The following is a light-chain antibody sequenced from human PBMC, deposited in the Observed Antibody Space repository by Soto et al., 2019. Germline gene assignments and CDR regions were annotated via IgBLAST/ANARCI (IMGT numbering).Light chain of an antibody. CDR3: SSYTRSSPYV. CDR1: SSDVGGYNY. J-gene: IGLJ1*01. V-gene: IGLV2-14*01. Sequence: QSVLTQPASVSGSPGPSITISCTGTSSDVGGYNYVSWYQQHPGKAPKLMIYEVSNRPSGVSNRFSGSKSGNTASLTISGLQAEDEADYYCSSYTRSSPYVFGTGTKLTVL. CDR2: EVS.